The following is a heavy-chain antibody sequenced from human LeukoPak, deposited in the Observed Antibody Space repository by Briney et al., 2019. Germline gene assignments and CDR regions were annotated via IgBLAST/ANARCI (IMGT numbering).Heavy chain of an antibody. CDR1: GGSISSYY. D-gene: IGHD3-10*01. CDR3: ARDLGITMVRGVIRGGPNWFDP. V-gene: IGHV4-4*07. Sequence: SETLSLTCTVSGGSISSYYWSWIRQPAGKGLEWIGRIYTSGSTNYNPSLKSRVTMSVDTSKNQFSLKLSSVTAADTAVYYWARDLGITMVRGVIRGGPNWFDPWGQGTLVTVSS. J-gene: IGHJ5*02. CDR2: IYTSGST.